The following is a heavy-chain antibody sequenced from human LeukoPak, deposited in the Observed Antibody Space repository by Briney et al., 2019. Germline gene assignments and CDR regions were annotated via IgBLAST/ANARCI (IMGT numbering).Heavy chain of an antibody. CDR1: GFTFSSYW. D-gene: IGHD3-22*01. Sequence: GGSPRLSCAASGFTFSSYWMSWVRLAPGKGLEWVANIKPDGSEKYYVDSVKGRFTVSRDNAKNSLYLQMNSLRAEDTAIYYCARGLHSRLYDSSVYYPYWGQGTLVTVSS. CDR2: IKPDGSEK. J-gene: IGHJ4*02. CDR3: ARGLHSRLYDSSVYYPY. V-gene: IGHV3-7*03.